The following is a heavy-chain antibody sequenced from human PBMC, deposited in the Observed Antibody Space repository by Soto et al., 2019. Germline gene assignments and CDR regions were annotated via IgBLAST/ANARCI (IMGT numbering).Heavy chain of an antibody. CDR1: GFTFSSYS. J-gene: IGHJ6*03. V-gene: IGHV3-48*01. Sequence: GGSLRLSCAASGFTFSSYSMNWVRQAPGKGLEWVSYISSSSSTIYYADSVKGRFTISRDNAKNSLYLQMNSLRAEDTAVYYCARDSRFLEWLLSNYYYYYYYMDVWGKWTTVTVSS. D-gene: IGHD3-3*01. CDR3: ARDSRFLEWLLSNYYYYYYYMDV. CDR2: ISSSSSTI.